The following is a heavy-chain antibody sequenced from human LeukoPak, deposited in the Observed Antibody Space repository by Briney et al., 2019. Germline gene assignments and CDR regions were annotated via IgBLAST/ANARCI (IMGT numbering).Heavy chain of an antibody. Sequence: PSQTLSLTCIVSGGSISSGAYYWSWIRQLPGKGLEWIGNIHYSGSTYYNPSLKSRVSISVDTSKNQLSLKLSSVTAADTALYFCARDSGYDSSGFYYGGFDPWGQGTLVTVSS. V-gene: IGHV4-31*03. CDR1: GGSISSGAYY. CDR2: IHYSGST. D-gene: IGHD3-22*01. CDR3: ARDSGYDSSGFYYGGFDP. J-gene: IGHJ5*02.